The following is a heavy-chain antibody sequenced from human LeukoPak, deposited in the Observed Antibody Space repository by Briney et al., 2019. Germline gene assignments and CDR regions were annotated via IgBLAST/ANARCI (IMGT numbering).Heavy chain of an antibody. J-gene: IGHJ5*02. CDR1: GFTFSSYS. CDR2: ISSSSSYI. Sequence: GGSLRLSCAASGFTFSSYSMNWVRQAPGKGLEWVSSISSSSSYIYYADSVKGRFTISRDNSKNTLYLQMNSLRAEDTAVYYCAKDLGYCSGGSCIRNNWFDPWGQGTLVTVSS. V-gene: IGHV3-21*04. D-gene: IGHD2-15*01. CDR3: AKDLGYCSGGSCIRNNWFDP.